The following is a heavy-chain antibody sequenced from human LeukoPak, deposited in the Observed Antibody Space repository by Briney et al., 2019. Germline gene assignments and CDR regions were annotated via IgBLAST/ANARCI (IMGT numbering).Heavy chain of an antibody. J-gene: IGHJ5*02. D-gene: IGHD6-13*01. Sequence: SETLSLTCTVSGYYISDGFYWVWIRQPPGKGLEWIGNIYHSGSTYYNPSLKSRVTISVDTSKNQFSLKVRSVTAADTAVYYCARDGEVLSSSWFWFDPWGQGTLVTVSS. CDR2: IYHSGST. CDR3: ARDGEVLSSSWFWFDP. CDR1: GYYISDGFY. V-gene: IGHV4-38-2*02.